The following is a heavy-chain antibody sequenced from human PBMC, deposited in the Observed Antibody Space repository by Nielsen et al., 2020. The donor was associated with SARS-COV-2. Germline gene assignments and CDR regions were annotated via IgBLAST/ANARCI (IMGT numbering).Heavy chain of an antibody. CDR1: GFTFSSYG. V-gene: IGHV3-30*03. J-gene: IGHJ4*02. CDR3: ARDGKAGSSFDY. Sequence: GESLKISCAASGFTFSSYGMHWVRQAPGKGLEWVAVISYDGSNKYYADSVKGRFTISRDNSKNTLYLQMNSLRAEDTALYYCARDGKAGSSFDYWGQGTLVTVSS. CDR2: ISYDGSNK. D-gene: IGHD6-19*01.